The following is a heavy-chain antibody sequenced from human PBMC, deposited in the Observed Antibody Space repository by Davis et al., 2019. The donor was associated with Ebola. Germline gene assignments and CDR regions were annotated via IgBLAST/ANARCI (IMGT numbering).Heavy chain of an antibody. D-gene: IGHD6-19*01. CDR2: IYDQST. Sequence: PGGSLRLSCAASGFTVSSNHMSWVRQAPGKGLEWVSVIYDQSTAYADSVRGRFIISRDKSNNTLYLEMNSLRAEDTAVYYCAKEIGGSGWYSIDYWGQGTLVTVSS. J-gene: IGHJ4*02. CDR3: AKEIGGSGWYSIDY. V-gene: IGHV3-53*01. CDR1: GFTVSSNH.